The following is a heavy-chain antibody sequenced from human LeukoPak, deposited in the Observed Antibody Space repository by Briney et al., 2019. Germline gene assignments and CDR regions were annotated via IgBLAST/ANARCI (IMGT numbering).Heavy chain of an antibody. CDR1: GFTFRTSA. CDR3: AKDLGRYRNNYFDY. J-gene: IGHJ4*02. V-gene: IGHV3-23*01. D-gene: IGHD1-26*01. CDR2: INGGDYST. Sequence: GGSLGLSCAASGFTFRTSAMSWVRQAPAKGLQWVSSINGGDYSTYYADSVKGRFTISRDDSKNTLYLQMNSLRAEDTAVYYCAKDLGRYRNNYFDYWGQGSPVTVSS.